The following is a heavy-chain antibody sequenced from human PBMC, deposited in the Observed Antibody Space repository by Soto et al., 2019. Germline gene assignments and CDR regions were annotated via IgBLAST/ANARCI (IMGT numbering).Heavy chain of an antibody. CDR2: IRSKANSYAT. Sequence: EVQLVESGGGLVQPGGSLKLSCAASGFTFSGSAMHWVRQASGKGLEWVGRIRSKANSYATASAASVKGRFTISRDDSKNTAYLQMNSLKTEETAVYYCTTLNIVVGRAAGSRKSYYWGQGTLVTGSS. D-gene: IGHD2-2*01. V-gene: IGHV3-73*02. CDR3: TTLNIVVGRAAGSRKSYY. J-gene: IGHJ4*02. CDR1: GFTFSGSA.